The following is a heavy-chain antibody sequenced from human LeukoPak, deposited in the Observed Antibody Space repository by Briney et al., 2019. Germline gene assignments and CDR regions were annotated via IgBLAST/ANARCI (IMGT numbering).Heavy chain of an antibody. CDR2: IYYSGST. D-gene: IGHD2-15*01. CDR1: GGSISSSSYY. V-gene: IGHV4-39*01. Sequence: SETLSLTCTVSGGSISSSSYYWGWIRQPPGKGLEWIGSIYYSGSTYYNPSLKSRVTISVDTSKNQFSLKLSSVTAADTAVYYCARYSQIVVAYYYYYYMDVWGKGTTVTVSS. CDR3: ARYSQIVVAYYYYYYMDV. J-gene: IGHJ6*03.